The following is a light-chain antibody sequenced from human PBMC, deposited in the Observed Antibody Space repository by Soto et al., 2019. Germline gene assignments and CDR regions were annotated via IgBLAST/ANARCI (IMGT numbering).Light chain of an antibody. Sequence: QSVLTQPASVSGSPGQSIIISCTGTSNDVGGHDYVSWYQQHPGKAPNLLIYDVRSRASGVSHRFSGSKSGHTASLTISGSRPEDEADYYCASYTSSSTLGFGTGTKLTVL. V-gene: IGLV2-14*03. CDR3: ASYTSSSTLG. CDR2: DVR. CDR1: SNDVGGHDY. J-gene: IGLJ1*01.